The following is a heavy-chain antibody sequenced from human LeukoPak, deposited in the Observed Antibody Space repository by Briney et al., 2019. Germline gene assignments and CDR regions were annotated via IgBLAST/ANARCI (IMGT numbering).Heavy chain of an antibody. J-gene: IGHJ4*02. CDR3: ASYDSSGYYVY. V-gene: IGHV1-69*13. CDR1: GGTFSSYA. D-gene: IGHD3-22*01. Sequence: ASVKVSCKASGGTFSSYAISWVRQAPGQGLEWMGGIIPIFGTANYAQKFQGRVTITADVSTSTAYMELSSLRSEDTAVYYCASYDSSGYYVYWGQGTLVTVSS. CDR2: IIPIFGTA.